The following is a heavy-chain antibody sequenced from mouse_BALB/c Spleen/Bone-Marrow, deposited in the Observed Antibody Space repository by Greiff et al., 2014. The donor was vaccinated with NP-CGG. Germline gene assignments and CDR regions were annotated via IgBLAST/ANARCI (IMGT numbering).Heavy chain of an antibody. Sequence: VQLQQSGPELVKPGASVRISCKASGYTFTSYYIHWVKQRPGQGLEWIGWIYPGNVNTKYNEKFKGKATLTADKSSSTAYMQLSSLTSEDSAVYFRARGGDGYSNAMDYWGQGTSVTVSS. D-gene: IGHD2-3*01. V-gene: IGHV1S56*01. CDR3: ARGGDGYSNAMDY. CDR1: GYTFTSYY. CDR2: IYPGNVNT. J-gene: IGHJ4*01.